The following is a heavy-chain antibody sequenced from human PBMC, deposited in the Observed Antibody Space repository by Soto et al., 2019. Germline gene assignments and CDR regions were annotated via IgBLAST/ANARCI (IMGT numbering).Heavy chain of an antibody. Sequence: QVQLVESGGGVVQPGRFLRLSCAASGFTFSSYGMHWVRQAPGKGLEWVAVISYDGSNKYYADSVKGRFTISRDNSKNTLYLQMNSLRAEDTAVYYCAKDNTYYDFWSGYSPPPYYYYGMDVWGQGTTVTVSS. CDR1: GFTFSSYG. CDR2: ISYDGSNK. V-gene: IGHV3-30*18. D-gene: IGHD3-3*01. J-gene: IGHJ6*02. CDR3: AKDNTYYDFWSGYSPPPYYYYGMDV.